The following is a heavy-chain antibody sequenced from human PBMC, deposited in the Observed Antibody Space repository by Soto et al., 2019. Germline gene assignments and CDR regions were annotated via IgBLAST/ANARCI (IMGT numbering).Heavy chain of an antibody. Sequence: SETLSLTCAVYGGSFSGYYWSWIRQPPGKGLEWIGEINHSGSTNYNPSLKSRVTISVDTSKNQFSLKLSSVTAADTAVYYCAGQLPDPPSRNWFDPWGQGTLVTVSS. CDR2: INHSGST. J-gene: IGHJ5*02. CDR1: GGSFSGYY. CDR3: AGQLPDPPSRNWFDP. D-gene: IGHD2-2*01. V-gene: IGHV4-34*01.